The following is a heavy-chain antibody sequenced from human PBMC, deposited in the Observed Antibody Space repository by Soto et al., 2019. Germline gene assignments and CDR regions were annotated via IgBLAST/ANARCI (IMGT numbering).Heavy chain of an antibody. D-gene: IGHD3-9*01. CDR3: AKDPTPSYYDILTGYRPYFDY. CDR1: GFTFSSYG. V-gene: IGHV3-30*18. J-gene: IGHJ4*02. Sequence: GGSLRLSCAASGFTFSSYGMHWFRQAPGKGLEWVAVISYDGSNKYYADSVKGRFTISRDNSKNTLYLQMNSLRAEDTAVYYCAKDPTPSYYDILTGYRPYFDYWGQGTLVTVSS. CDR2: ISYDGSNK.